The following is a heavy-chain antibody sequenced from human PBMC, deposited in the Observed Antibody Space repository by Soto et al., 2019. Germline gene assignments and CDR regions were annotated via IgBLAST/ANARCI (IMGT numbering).Heavy chain of an antibody. CDR1: GGTISSGDYY. J-gene: IGHJ6*02. V-gene: IGHV4-30-4*01. CDR2: IYYSGST. CDR3: ARDRYDFWSGFYYGMDV. Sequence: SETLSLTCTVSGGTISSGDYYWSWIRQPPGKGLEWIGYIYYSGSTYYNPSLKSRVTISVDTSKNQFSLKLSSVTAADTAVYYCARDRYDFWSGFYYGMDVWGQGTTVTVSS. D-gene: IGHD3-3*01.